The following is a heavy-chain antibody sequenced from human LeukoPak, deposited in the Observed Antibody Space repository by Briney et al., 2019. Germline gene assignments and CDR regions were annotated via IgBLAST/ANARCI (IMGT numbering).Heavy chain of an antibody. CDR2: INHSGST. V-gene: IGHV4-34*01. CDR3: ARGHRGSGSSYYMDV. J-gene: IGHJ6*03. CDR1: GGSFSGYY. Sequence: PSETPSLTCAVYGGSFSGYYWSWIRQPPGKGLEWIGEINHSGSTNYNPSLKSRVTISVDTSKNQFSLKLSSVTAADTAVYYCARGHRGSGSSYYMDVWGKGTTVTVSS. D-gene: IGHD3-10*01.